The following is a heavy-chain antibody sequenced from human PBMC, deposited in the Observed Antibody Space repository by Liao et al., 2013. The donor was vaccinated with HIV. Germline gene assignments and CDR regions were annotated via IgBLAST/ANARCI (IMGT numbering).Heavy chain of an antibody. CDR2: IYHSGST. CDR1: GGSISSGGYS. D-gene: IGHD2-2*01. J-gene: IGHJ5*02. V-gene: IGHV4-30-2*01. Sequence: QLQLQESGSGLVKPSQTLSLTCAVSGGSISSGGYSWSWIRQPPGKGLEWIGYIYHSGSTYYNPSLKSRVTISVDRSKNQFSLKLSSVTAADTAVYYCARARVPAAAVGWFDPWGQGTLVTVSS. CDR3: ARARVPAAAVGWFDP.